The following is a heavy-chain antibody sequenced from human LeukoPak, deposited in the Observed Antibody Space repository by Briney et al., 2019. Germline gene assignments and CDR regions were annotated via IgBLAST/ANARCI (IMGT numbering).Heavy chain of an antibody. J-gene: IGHJ4*02. Sequence: PGRSLRLSCAASGYTFSIYSINWVSQAPGKGLEWVSSISVRSNYIYYADSMRGRFRISRDDARDSLYLQMNSLRAEDTAVYYCVRLRRNSDTSGFYYYYDFWGQGTLVTVSS. D-gene: IGHD3-22*01. CDR2: ISVRSNYI. CDR1: GYTFSIYS. V-gene: IGHV3-21*01. CDR3: VRLRRNSDTSGFYYYYDF.